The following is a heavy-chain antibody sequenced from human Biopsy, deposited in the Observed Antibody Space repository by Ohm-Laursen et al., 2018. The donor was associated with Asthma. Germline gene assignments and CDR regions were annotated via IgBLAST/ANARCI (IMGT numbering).Heavy chain of an antibody. D-gene: IGHD3-22*01. CDR3: ARGDSSNWSHYYFDY. V-gene: IGHV3-23*01. CDR1: GFTFSTHH. Sequence: LSLTCAASGFTFSTHHLSWVRQAPGKGLEWVSSINGGGDRTWYADSVRGRFTISRDYSKNTLYLQMHSLRAEDTAVYYCARGDSSNWSHYYFDYWGQGTLVTVSS. J-gene: IGHJ4*02. CDR2: INGGGDRT.